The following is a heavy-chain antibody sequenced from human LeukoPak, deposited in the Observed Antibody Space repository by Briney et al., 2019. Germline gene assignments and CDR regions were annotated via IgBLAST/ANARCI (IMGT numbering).Heavy chain of an antibody. V-gene: IGHV3-7*01. CDR2: INQDGSLK. D-gene: IGHD5-18*01. J-gene: IGHJ4*02. CDR1: GFTFNSYW. Sequence: GGSLRLSCAASGFTFNSYWMSWVRQAPGKGLEWVANINQDGSLKYYVDSVEGRFTISRDNAKNSLYLQMNSLRAEDTAFYYCASDLRTGYTYGHPLDFWGQGTLLTVSS. CDR3: ASDLRTGYTYGHPLDF.